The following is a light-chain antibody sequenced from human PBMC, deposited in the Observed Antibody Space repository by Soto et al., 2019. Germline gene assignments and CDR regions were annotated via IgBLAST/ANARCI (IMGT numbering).Light chain of an antibody. Sequence: DVVMTQSPLSLPVTLGQPASISCRSSQSLVYSDGNTYLNWFQQRPGHSPRRLIYKVSNRDSGVPARFSGSGSGTDFTLKISRVEAEDVGVYYCMQGTHWPPYTFGQGTKLEIK. CDR1: QSLVYSDGNTY. V-gene: IGKV2-30*01. J-gene: IGKJ2*01. CDR2: KVS. CDR3: MQGTHWPPYT.